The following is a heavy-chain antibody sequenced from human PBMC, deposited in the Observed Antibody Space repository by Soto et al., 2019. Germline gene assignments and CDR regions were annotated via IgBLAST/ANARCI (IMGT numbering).Heavy chain of an antibody. J-gene: IGHJ4*02. D-gene: IGHD7-27*01. CDR3: ARGSSLGLEY. V-gene: IGHV1-46*01. CDR2: INPSGGTT. CDR1: GGTFSSYA. Sequence: ASVKVSCKASGGTFSSYAISWVRQAPGQGLEWMGLINPSGGTTTYLQKFQGRVTMTRDTSTSTVYMDLSNLRSEDTAVYYCARGSSLGLEYWGQGTLVTVSS.